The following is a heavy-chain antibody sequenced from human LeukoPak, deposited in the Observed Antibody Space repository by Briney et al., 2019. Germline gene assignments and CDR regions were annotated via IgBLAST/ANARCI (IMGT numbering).Heavy chain of an antibody. CDR2: ISYDGRNK. V-gene: IGHV3-30*04. CDR1: GFTFSSYA. J-gene: IGHJ4*02. Sequence: GGSLRLSCAASGFTFSSYAMHWVRQAPGKGLEWVSVISYDGRNKYYADSVKGRFTISGDNSKNTLSLQMNSLRAEDTAVYYCATAGRSSGWYGFDYWGQGILVTVSS. CDR3: ATAGRSSGWYGFDY. D-gene: IGHD6-19*01.